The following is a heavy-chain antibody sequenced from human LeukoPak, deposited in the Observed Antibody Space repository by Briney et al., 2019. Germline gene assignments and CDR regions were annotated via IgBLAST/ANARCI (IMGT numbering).Heavy chain of an antibody. J-gene: IGHJ5*02. CDR3: APRGDIEHSYVYGKWFDP. V-gene: IGHV4-34*01. CDR1: GGSFSAYY. Sequence: SETLSLTCAVYGGSFSAYYWTWIRQPPGKGLEWIGGINHSGSSNYNSSLRSRVTISVDTSYKQFSLRLSSVTAADTAVYYCAPRGDIEHSYVYGKWFDPWGQGTRVTVSS. D-gene: IGHD5-18*01. CDR2: INHSGSS.